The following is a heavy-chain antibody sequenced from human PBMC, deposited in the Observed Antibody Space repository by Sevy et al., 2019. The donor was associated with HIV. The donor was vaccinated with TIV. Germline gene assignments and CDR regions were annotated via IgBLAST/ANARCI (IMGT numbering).Heavy chain of an antibody. J-gene: IGHJ4*02. Sequence: GGSLRLSCAASGFTFSSYAMSWVSQAPGKGLELVSAISGSGGSTYYADSVKGRFTISRDNSKNTLYLQMDSLRAEDTAVYYCASGRCSSTSCRHGYWGQGTLVTVSS. V-gene: IGHV3-23*01. CDR2: ISGSGGST. CDR1: GFTFSSYA. D-gene: IGHD2-2*01. CDR3: ASGRCSSTSCRHGY.